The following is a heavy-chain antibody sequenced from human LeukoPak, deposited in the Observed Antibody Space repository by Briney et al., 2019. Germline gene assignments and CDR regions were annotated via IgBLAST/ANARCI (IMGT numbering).Heavy chain of an antibody. J-gene: IGHJ3*02. V-gene: IGHV1-69*05. D-gene: IGHD7-27*01. CDR2: IIPIFGTA. CDR1: GGTFSSYA. Sequence: SVKVSCKASGGTFSSYAISWVRQAPGQGLEWMGRIIPIFGTANYAQKFQGRVTITTDESTSTAYMELSSLRSDDTAVYYCARDLNPFNWGDDAFDIWGQGTMVTVSS. CDR3: ARDLNPFNWGDDAFDI.